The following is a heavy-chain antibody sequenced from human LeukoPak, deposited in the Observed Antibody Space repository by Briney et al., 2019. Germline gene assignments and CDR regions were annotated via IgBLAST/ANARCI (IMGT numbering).Heavy chain of an antibody. D-gene: IGHD2-15*01. CDR2: VYYSGTT. CDR3: ARSGSFEYNWFDP. CDR1: GGSISSYY. V-gene: IGHV4-59*12. J-gene: IGHJ5*02. Sequence: SETLSLTCTVSGGSISSYYWSWIRQPPGKGLEWIGYVYYSGTTNYNPSLKSRVTISVDTSKNQFSLQLNSVTPEDTAVYYCARSGSFEYNWFDPWGQGTLVTVSS.